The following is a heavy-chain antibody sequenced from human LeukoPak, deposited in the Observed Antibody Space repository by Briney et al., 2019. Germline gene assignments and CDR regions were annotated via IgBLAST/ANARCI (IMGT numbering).Heavy chain of an antibody. CDR1: GGSISTYY. J-gene: IGHJ5*02. CDR2: VYYSGST. D-gene: IGHD1-26*01. V-gene: IGHV4-59*01. CDR3: ARTVIMGATRSSPHNWFDP. Sequence: SETLSLTCTVSGGSISTYYWNWIRQPPGKGLEWIGYVYYSGSTNYNPSLKSRVTISVDTSKNQFSLKLSSVTAADTAVYYCARTVIMGATRSSPHNWFDPWGQGTLVTVSS.